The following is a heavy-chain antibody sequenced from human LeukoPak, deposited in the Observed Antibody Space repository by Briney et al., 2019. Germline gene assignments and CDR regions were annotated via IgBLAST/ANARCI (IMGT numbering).Heavy chain of an antibody. CDR1: GGSFSGYY. D-gene: IGHD3-10*01. J-gene: IGHJ4*02. CDR2: INHSGST. CDR3: GVGTRYFDY. V-gene: IGHV4-34*01. Sequence: SETLSLTCAVYGGSFSGYYWSWIRQPPGKGLEWIGEINHSGSTNYNPSLKSRVTISVDTSKNQFSLKLSSVTAADTAVYYCGVGTRYFDYWGQGTLVTVSS.